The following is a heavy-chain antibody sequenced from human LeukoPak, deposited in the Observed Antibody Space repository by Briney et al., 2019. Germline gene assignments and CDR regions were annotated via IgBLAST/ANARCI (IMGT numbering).Heavy chain of an antibody. Sequence: SETLSLTCTVSGGSVSNYYWSWIRQSPGKGLEWIGDIYYTETSYNPSLKSRVTISADTSKNQFSLKLYSVTAADTAVYYWARDLPSWGCELPRPFDYWGQGTLVTVSS. J-gene: IGHJ4*02. CDR1: GGSVSNYY. CDR2: IYYTET. V-gene: IGHV4-59*02. CDR3: ARDLPSWGCELPRPFDY. D-gene: IGHD1-26*01.